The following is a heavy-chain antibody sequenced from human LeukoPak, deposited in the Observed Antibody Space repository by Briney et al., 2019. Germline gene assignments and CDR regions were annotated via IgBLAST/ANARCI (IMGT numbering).Heavy chain of an antibody. CDR2: INPNSGGT. J-gene: IGHJ4*02. D-gene: IGHD3-22*01. V-gene: IGHV1-2*02. CDR1: GYTFTGYY. CDR3: ARDRLAAMIVVVILDY. Sequence: ASVKVSCKASGYTFTGYYMHWVRQAPGQGLEWMGWINPNSGGTNYAQKFQGRVTMTRDTSISTDYMELSRLRSDDTAVYYCARDRLAAMIVVVILDYWGQGTLVTVSS.